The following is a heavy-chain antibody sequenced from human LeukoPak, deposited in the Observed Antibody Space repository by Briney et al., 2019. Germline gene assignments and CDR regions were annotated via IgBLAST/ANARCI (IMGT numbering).Heavy chain of an antibody. CDR3: ARDGYSGSYSSGEDY. Sequence: ASVKVSCKASGGTFSSYAISWARQAPGQGLEWMGGIIPIFGTANYAQKFQGRVTITTDESTSTAYMELSSLRSEDTAVYYCARDGYSGSYSSGEDYWGQGTLVTVSP. J-gene: IGHJ4*02. V-gene: IGHV1-69*05. D-gene: IGHD1-26*01. CDR2: IIPIFGTA. CDR1: GGTFSSYA.